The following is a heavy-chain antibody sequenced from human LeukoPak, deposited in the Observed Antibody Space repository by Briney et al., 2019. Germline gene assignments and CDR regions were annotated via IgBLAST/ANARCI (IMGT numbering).Heavy chain of an antibody. D-gene: IGHD4-11*01. V-gene: IGHV4-4*09. CDR3: ARDQGVTTIDY. CDR1: GGSISSYY. J-gene: IGHJ4*02. Sequence: SETLSLTCSVSGGSISSYYWSWIRQPPGKGLEWIGYIYTSGSTNYNPSLKSRVTISVDTSKNQFSLKLSSVTAADTAVYYCARDQGVTTIDYWGQGTLVTVSS. CDR2: IYTSGST.